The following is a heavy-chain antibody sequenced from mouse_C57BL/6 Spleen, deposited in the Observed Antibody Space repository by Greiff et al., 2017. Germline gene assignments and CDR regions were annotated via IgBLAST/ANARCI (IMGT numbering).Heavy chain of an antibody. CDR3: ARHYYGSSYDWYFDV. CDR2: FHPYNDDT. V-gene: IGHV1-47*01. J-gene: IGHJ1*03. CDR1: GYTFTTYP. Sequence: VKLQESGAELVKPGASVKMSCKASGYTFTTYPIEWMKQNHGKSLEWIGNFHPYNDDTKYNEKFKGKATLTVEKSSSTVYLELSRLTSDDSAVYYCARHYYGSSYDWYFDVWGTGTTVTVSA. D-gene: IGHD1-1*01.